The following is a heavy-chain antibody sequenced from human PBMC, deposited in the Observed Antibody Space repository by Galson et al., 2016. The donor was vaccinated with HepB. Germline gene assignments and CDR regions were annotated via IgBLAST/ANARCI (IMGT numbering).Heavy chain of an antibody. V-gene: IGHV4-39*01. CDR3: ARQGSSSAFDV. J-gene: IGHJ5*02. Sequence: SETLSLTCSLSRASISSNVYYWAWIRQPAGKGLEWIGSVYYSGDSYYNPSLKPRVTISVDTSRDRFSLGLTSVTAADTAVYYCARQGSSSAFDVWGLGTLVTVSS. D-gene: IGHD6-25*01. CDR2: VYYSGDS. CDR1: RASISSNVYY.